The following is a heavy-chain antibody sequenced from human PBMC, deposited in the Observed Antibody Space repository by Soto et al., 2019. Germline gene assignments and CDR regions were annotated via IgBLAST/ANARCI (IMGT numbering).Heavy chain of an antibody. CDR2: IYFSGST. J-gene: IGHJ5*02. CDR3: ARDRERFDP. CDR1: GDSISSYY. Sequence: ETLSLTCTVSGDSISSYYWSWIRQTPGKGLEWIGHIYFSGSTNYNPSLKSRVTISVDTSKNQFSLKLSSVTAADTAVYYCARDRERFDPWGQGTLVTVSS. D-gene: IGHD1-1*01. V-gene: IGHV4-59*01.